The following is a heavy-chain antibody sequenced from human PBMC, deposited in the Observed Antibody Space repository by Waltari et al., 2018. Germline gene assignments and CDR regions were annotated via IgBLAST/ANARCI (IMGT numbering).Heavy chain of an antibody. J-gene: IGHJ4*02. CDR3: ARRRDGDYNY. Sequence: QLQLQESGPGLVKPSETLSLTCTVSGGSISSSSYYWGWIHQPPGKGLEWIGSIYYRWGTYYNPSLKSRVTISVDTSKNQFSLKLSSVTAADTAVYYCARRRDGDYNYWGQGTLVTVSS. D-gene: IGHD4-17*01. CDR2: IYYRWGT. CDR1: GGSISSSSYY. V-gene: IGHV4-39*07.